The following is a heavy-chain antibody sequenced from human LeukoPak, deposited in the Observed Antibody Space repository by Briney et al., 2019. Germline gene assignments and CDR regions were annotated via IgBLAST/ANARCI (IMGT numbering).Heavy chain of an antibody. CDR1: GYTFTNYG. Sequence: ASVKVSCKTSGYTFTNYGISWVRQAPGLGLEWMGWISADNGNTNYAQKVQGRVIMTTDTSTSTAYMELRSLRFDDTAVYYCARDQSVRLLQTSSTYFKHVFAIWGQGSMVTVSS. CDR2: ISADNGNT. V-gene: IGHV1-18*01. J-gene: IGHJ3*02. D-gene: IGHD6-13*01. CDR3: ARDQSVRLLQTSSTYFKHVFAI.